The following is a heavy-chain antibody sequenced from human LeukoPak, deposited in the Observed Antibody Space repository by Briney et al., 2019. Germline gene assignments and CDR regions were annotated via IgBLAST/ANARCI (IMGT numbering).Heavy chain of an antibody. J-gene: IGHJ4*02. D-gene: IGHD4-23*01. V-gene: IGHV3-15*01. CDR3: TTDPGGNSGFDH. Sequence: GGSLRLSCAASGFTFNKAWMSWVRQAPGKGLELIGRIKSIIDGGTADYGAPVKGRFTISRDDSKNTLYLQMNSLKIEDTAVYYCTTDPGGNSGFDHWGQGNLVAVSS. CDR1: GFTFNKAW. CDR2: IKSIIDGGTA.